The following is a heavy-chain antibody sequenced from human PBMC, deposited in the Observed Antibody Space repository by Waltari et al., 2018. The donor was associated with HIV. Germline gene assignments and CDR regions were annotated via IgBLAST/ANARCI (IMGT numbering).Heavy chain of an antibody. D-gene: IGHD3-22*01. CDR3: ARDSADYYDSSGYYPPDY. CDR2: IIPIFGTA. CDR1: GGTFSSYA. Sequence: QVQLVQSGAEVKKPGSSVKVSCKDSGGTFSSYAISRVRTAPGQGLEWMGGIIPIFGTANYAQKFQGRVTITADESTSTAYMELSSLRSEDTAVYYCARDSADYYDSSGYYPPDYWGQGTLVTVSS. V-gene: IGHV1-69*01. J-gene: IGHJ4*02.